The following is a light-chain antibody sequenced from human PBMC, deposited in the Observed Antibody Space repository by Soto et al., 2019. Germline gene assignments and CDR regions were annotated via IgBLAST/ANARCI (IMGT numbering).Light chain of an antibody. CDR1: QGIRND. Sequence: DIQMTQSPSSLSASVGDRVTITCRASQGIRNDLGWYQQKPGKAPKRLIYAASSLQSGVPSRFSGSGSGTEFTLTISSLQPEDSAIYYCQQRNIWPPVTFGQGTRLEIK. V-gene: IGKV1-17*01. J-gene: IGKJ5*01. CDR3: QQRNIWPPVT. CDR2: AAS.